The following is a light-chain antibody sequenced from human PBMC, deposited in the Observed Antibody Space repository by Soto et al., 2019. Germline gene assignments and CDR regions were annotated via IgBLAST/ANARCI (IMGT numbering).Light chain of an antibody. CDR2: DAS. J-gene: IGKJ4*01. CDR1: QSVSSY. CDR3: QQRSNWPLLT. V-gene: IGKV3-11*01. Sequence: EIVLTQSPATLSLSPGERATLSCRASQSVSSYLAWYQQKPGQAPRLLIYDASNRATGIPARFSGSGSGTDFTLTISSQEPEDVAVYYCQQRSNWPLLTFGGGTKVEIK.